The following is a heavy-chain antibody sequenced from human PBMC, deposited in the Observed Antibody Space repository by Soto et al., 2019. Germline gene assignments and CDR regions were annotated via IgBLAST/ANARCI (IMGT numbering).Heavy chain of an antibody. CDR1: GGSISSYY. CDR3: ARVKVDYYYYMDV. Sequence: PSETLSLTCTVSGGSISSYYWSWIRQPPGKGLEWIGYIYYSGSTNYNPSLKSPVTISVDTSKNQFSLKLSSVTAADTAVYYCARVKVDYYYYMDVWGKGTTVTVSS. V-gene: IGHV4-59*01. J-gene: IGHJ6*03. CDR2: IYYSGST.